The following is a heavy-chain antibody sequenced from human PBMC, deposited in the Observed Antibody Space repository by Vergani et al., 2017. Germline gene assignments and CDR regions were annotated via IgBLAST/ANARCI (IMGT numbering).Heavy chain of an antibody. D-gene: IGHD6-19*01. J-gene: IGHJ4*02. CDR2: INWNGDST. Sequence: EVKLVESGGGVVRPGGSLRLSCAGNGFIFGNNGMSWVRQVPGKGLEWVSGINWNGDSTGYADSVKGRFTISRDNAKNSLYLQMNSLRAEDAALYYCAREASSGFYDYFDYWGQGTLVTVSS. CDR1: GFIFGNNG. V-gene: IGHV3-20*04. CDR3: AREASSGFYDYFDY.